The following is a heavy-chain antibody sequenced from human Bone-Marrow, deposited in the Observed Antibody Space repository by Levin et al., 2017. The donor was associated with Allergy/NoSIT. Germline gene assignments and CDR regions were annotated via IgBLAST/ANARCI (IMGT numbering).Heavy chain of an antibody. V-gene: IGHV3-66*01. CDR2: IGISGNT. CDR3: ARSHPLAAGGEYFFDY. Sequence: GGSLKISCEGTGLTVIENYMSWVRQAPGKGLEWVSVIGISGNTYYAESVKGRFTISRDNSKIYLQINSLRDEDTAIYYCARSHPLAAGGEYFFDYWGQGTLVTVSS. D-gene: IGHD6-13*01. J-gene: IGHJ4*02. CDR1: GLTVIENY.